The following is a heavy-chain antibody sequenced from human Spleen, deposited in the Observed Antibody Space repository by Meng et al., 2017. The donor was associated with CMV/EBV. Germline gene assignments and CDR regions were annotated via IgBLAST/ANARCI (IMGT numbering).Heavy chain of an antibody. Sequence: TGYGISWVRQAPGQGLEWMGWISAYNGNTKYAQKLQGRGTMTTDTSTSTAYMELRSLRSDDTAVYYCARAKNVLRFLEWLLYADYWGQGTLVTVSS. CDR2: ISAYNGNT. CDR3: ARAKNVLRFLEWLLYADY. V-gene: IGHV1-18*01. J-gene: IGHJ4*02. D-gene: IGHD3-3*01. CDR1: TGYG.